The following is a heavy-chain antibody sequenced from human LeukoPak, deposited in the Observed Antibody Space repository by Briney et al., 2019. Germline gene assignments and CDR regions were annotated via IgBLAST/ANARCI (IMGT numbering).Heavy chain of an antibody. J-gene: IGHJ5*02. CDR1: RGSISGYS. D-gene: IGHD4/OR15-4a*01. Sequence: SETLSLTCTVSRGSISGYSWSWIRQSPGGGLEWIGYIYYSGDTAYNPSLRSRVTMSVDTSKNQFSLQLRSMTTADTAVYYCVRGPYGASISKWFDPWGQGTLVTVSS. V-gene: IGHV4-59*01. CDR2: IYYSGDT. CDR3: VRGPYGASISKWFDP.